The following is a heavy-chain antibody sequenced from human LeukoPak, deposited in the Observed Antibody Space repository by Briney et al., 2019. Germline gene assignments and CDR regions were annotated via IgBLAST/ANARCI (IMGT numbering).Heavy chain of an antibody. Sequence: PGGSLRLSCAASGFTFSSYAMSWVRKAPAGGLEWVSSLRGDGETFYGDSVKGRFTLSRDESRNTVYLQMNNLRVEDTAVYFCAKASWVSSADAVLWGQGTVVTVSS. J-gene: IGHJ4*02. CDR3: AKASWVSSADAVL. CDR1: GFTFSSYA. D-gene: IGHD3-3*01. V-gene: IGHV3-23*01. CDR2: LRGDGET.